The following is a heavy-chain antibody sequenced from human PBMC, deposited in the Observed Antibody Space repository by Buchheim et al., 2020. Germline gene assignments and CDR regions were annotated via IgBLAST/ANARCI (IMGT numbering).Heavy chain of an antibody. CDR2: INHSGST. CDR1: GGSFSGYY. V-gene: IGHV4-34*01. Sequence: QVQLQQWGAGLLKPSETLSLTCAVYGGSFSGYYWSWIRQPPGKGLEWIGEINHSGSTNYNPSPKSRVTISVETPKNQLSLKLSSVTAADTAVYYCAKRERPWFDPWGQGTL. CDR3: AKRERPWFDP. J-gene: IGHJ5*02.